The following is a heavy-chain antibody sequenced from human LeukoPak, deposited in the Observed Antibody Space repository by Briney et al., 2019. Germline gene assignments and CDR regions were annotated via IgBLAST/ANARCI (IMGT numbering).Heavy chain of an antibody. J-gene: IGHJ3*02. CDR1: GFTFDDYA. Sequence: GGSLRLSCAASGFTFDDYAMHWVRQAPGKGLEWVSGISWNSGSIGYADSVKGRFTISRDNAKNSLYLQMNSLRAEDTAVYYCAKDYGDYVLDAFDIWGQGTMVTVSS. D-gene: IGHD4-17*01. CDR3: AKDYGDYVLDAFDI. CDR2: ISWNSGSI. V-gene: IGHV3-9*01.